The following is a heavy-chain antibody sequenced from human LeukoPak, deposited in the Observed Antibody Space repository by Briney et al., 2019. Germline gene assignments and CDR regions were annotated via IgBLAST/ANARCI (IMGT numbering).Heavy chain of an antibody. CDR3: AKGNWDYYGSGSYYNAVPFYGMDV. D-gene: IGHD3-10*01. V-gene: IGHV3-23*01. Sequence: PGGSLRLSCAASGFTFSSYAMSWVRQAPGKGLEWVSAISGSGGSTYYADSVKGRFTISRDNSKNTLYLQMNSLRAEDTAVYYCAKGNWDYYGSGSYYNAVPFYGMDVWGQGTTVTVSS. CDR1: GFTFSSYA. CDR2: ISGSGGST. J-gene: IGHJ6*02.